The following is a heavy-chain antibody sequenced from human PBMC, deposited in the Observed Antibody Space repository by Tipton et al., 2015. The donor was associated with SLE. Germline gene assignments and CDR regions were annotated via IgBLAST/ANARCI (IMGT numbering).Heavy chain of an antibody. CDR2: CNQSGNT. CDR1: GGSISSYY. CDR3: GTWVPNIP. V-gene: IGHV4-34*01. Sequence: TLSLTCTVSGGSISSYYWNWFRQSPGKGLEWIGDCNQSGNTNYNPSLKSRVTISVDTSKNHFSLRLTSVTAADTALYYCGTWVPNIPWGPGTLVTVSS. D-gene: IGHD1-1*01. J-gene: IGHJ5*02.